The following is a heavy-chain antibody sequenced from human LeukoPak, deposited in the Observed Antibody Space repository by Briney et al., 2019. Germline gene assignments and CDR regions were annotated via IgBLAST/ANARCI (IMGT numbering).Heavy chain of an antibody. J-gene: IGHJ4*02. CDR2: IKQDGSEK. D-gene: IGHD5-18*01. CDR3: ARDLRYSYGFLDY. CDR1: GFTFSSYW. V-gene: IGHV3-7*01. Sequence: PGGSLRLSCAASGFTFSSYWMSWVRQAPGKGLEWVANIKQDGSEKYYVDSVKGRFTISRDNAKNSLYLQMNSLRAEDTAVYYCARDLRYSYGFLDYWGQGTLVTVSS.